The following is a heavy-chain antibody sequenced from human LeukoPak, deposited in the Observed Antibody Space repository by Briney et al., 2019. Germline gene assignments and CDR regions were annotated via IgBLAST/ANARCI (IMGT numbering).Heavy chain of an antibody. Sequence: GGSLRLSWAASGFTFRSYWMHWVRQAPGKGLVWVSRVKGDGSFTNYADSVYGRFTISRDNAKNTLYLHMHSLRAEDTAVYYCVRDGDDFNFDYWGQGSLVTVSS. V-gene: IGHV3-74*01. D-gene: IGHD5-24*01. CDR2: VKGDGSFT. CDR3: VRDGDDFNFDY. J-gene: IGHJ4*02. CDR1: GFTFRSYW.